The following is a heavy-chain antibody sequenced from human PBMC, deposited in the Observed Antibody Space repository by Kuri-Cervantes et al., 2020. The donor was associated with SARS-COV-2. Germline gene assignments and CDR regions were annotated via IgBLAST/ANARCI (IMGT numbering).Heavy chain of an antibody. Sequence: ASVNVSCKASGYTFTSYGISWVRQAPGQGLQWMGWINKGNTKYAQKFQGRVTMTTDTSTRTAYMQPKSLRADDTAMYYCARVWGPYYQDTNGFLLYFDYWGQGTLVTVSS. CDR2: INKGNT. J-gene: IGHJ4*02. CDR3: ARVWGPYYQDTNGFLLYFDY. D-gene: IGHD3-22*01. V-gene: IGHV1-18*01. CDR1: GYTFTSYG.